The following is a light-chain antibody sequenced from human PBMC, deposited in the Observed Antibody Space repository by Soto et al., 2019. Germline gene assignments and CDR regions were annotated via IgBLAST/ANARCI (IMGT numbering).Light chain of an antibody. CDR1: QSVRSN. Sequence: EIVMTQSPATLSVSPGERATLSCRASQSVRSNLAWYQQKPGQAPRLLIYGVSTRATGIPARFSGSGSETEFTLTISSLQSEDVAVYYCQQYNNWPPWTFGQGTNVEVK. V-gene: IGKV3-15*01. CDR3: QQYNNWPPWT. J-gene: IGKJ1*01. CDR2: GVS.